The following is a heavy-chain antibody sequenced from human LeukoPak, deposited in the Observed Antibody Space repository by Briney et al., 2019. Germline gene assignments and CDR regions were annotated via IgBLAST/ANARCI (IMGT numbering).Heavy chain of an antibody. V-gene: IGHV4-59*01. CDR1: GGSFSGYY. CDR2: IYYSGST. J-gene: IGHJ5*02. D-gene: IGHD6-19*01. CDR3: ARGYSSGWYDVGFDP. Sequence: SETLSLTCAVYGGSFSGYYWSWIRQPPGKGLEWIGYIYYSGSTNYNPSLKSRVTISVDTSKNQFSLKLSSVTAADTAVYYCARGYSSGWYDVGFDPWGQGTLVTASS.